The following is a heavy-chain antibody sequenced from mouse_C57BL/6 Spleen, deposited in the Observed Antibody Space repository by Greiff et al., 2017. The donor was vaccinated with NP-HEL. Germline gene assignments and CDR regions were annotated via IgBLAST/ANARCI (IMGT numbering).Heavy chain of an antibody. CDR1: GFTFSSYT. Sequence: DVQLVESGGGLVKPGGSLKLSCAASGFTFSSYTMSWVRQTPEKRLEWVATISGGGGNTYYPDSVKGRFTISRDNAKNTLYLQMSSLRSEDTALYYCARQSTMVTSPWFAYWGQGTLVTVSA. CDR2: ISGGGGNT. V-gene: IGHV5-9*01. CDR3: ARQSTMVTSPWFAY. J-gene: IGHJ3*01. D-gene: IGHD2-2*01.